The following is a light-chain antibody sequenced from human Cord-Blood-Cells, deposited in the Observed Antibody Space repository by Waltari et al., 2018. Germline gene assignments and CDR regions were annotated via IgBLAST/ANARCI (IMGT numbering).Light chain of an antibody. Sequence: QSALTQPASVSGSPGQSITLSCTGTSSAVGGYNYVSWYQQHPGKAPKLMIYEVSNRPSGVSNRFSGSKSGNTASLTISGLQAEDEADYYCSSYTSSSRYVFGTGTKVTVL. CDR3: SSYTSSSRYV. CDR2: EVS. V-gene: IGLV2-14*01. CDR1: SSAVGGYNY. J-gene: IGLJ1*01.